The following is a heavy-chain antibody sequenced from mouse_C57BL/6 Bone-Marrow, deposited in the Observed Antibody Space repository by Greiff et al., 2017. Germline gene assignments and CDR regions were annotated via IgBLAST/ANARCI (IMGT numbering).Heavy chain of an antibody. Sequence: QVQLKESGAELARPGASVKLSCKASGYTFTSYGISWVKQRTGQGLEWIGEIYPRSGNTYYNEKFKGQATLTADKSSSTAYMELRSLTSEDSAVYFCARGGLLRLNYFDYWGQGTTLTVSS. J-gene: IGHJ2*01. CDR3: ARGGLLRLNYFDY. CDR1: GYTFTSYG. D-gene: IGHD1-1*01. V-gene: IGHV1-81*01. CDR2: IYPRSGNT.